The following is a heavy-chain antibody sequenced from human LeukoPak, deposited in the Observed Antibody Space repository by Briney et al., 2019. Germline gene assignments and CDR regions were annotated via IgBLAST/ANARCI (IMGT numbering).Heavy chain of an antibody. Sequence: ASVKVSCKASGGTFSSYAISWVRQAPGQGLEWMGRISAYNGNTNYAQKLQGRVTMTTDTSTSTAYMELRSLRSDDTAVYYCARDQVAYCGGDCSATPDYWGQGTLVTVSS. CDR2: ISAYNGNT. V-gene: IGHV1-18*01. CDR1: GGTFSSYA. D-gene: IGHD2-21*01. J-gene: IGHJ4*02. CDR3: ARDQVAYCGGDCSATPDY.